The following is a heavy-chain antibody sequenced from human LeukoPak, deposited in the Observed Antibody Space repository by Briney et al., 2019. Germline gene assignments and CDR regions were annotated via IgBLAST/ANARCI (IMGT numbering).Heavy chain of an antibody. V-gene: IGHV3-23*01. CDR1: GFTFRSHG. Sequence: GGSLRLSCVASGFTFRSHGMNWVRQAPGKGLEWVSAISGSGGSTYYADSVKGRFTISRDNSKNTLYLQMNSLRAEDTAVYYCASDSGSFGRNFDYWGQGTLVTVSS. CDR3: ASDSGSFGRNFDY. D-gene: IGHD1-26*01. J-gene: IGHJ4*02. CDR2: ISGSGGST.